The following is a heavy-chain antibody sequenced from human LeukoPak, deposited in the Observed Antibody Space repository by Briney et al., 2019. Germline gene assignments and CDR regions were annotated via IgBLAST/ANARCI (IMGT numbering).Heavy chain of an antibody. Sequence: GESLKISCKGSGYSFTSYWIGWVRQMPGKGLEWMGIIYPGDSDSRYSPSFQGQATISADKSISTAYLQSSSLKASDTAMYYCARRPSTYGSGTYHDYWGQGTLVTVSS. CDR1: GYSFTSYW. D-gene: IGHD3-10*01. J-gene: IGHJ4*02. V-gene: IGHV5-51*01. CDR3: ARRPSTYGSGTYHDY. CDR2: IYPGDSDS.